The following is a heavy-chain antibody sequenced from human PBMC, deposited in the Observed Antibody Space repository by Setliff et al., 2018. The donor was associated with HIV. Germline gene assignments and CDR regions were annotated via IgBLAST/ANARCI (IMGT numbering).Heavy chain of an antibody. CDR3: ARGLSFYDPGGFDY. D-gene: IGHD3-22*01. Sequence: NPSETLSLTCTVSGGSISSSSYYWGWIRQPPGKELEWIGSIYYSGSTYYNPSLKSRVTISVDTSKNQFSLKLTSVTASDTAVYYCARGLSFYDPGGFDYWGQGTLVTVSS. V-gene: IGHV4-39*07. CDR1: GGSISSSSYY. J-gene: IGHJ4*02. CDR2: IYYSGST.